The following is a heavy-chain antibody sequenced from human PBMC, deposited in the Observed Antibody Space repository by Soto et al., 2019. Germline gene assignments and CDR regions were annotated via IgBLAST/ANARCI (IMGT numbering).Heavy chain of an antibody. Sequence: EVQLVESGGGLVQPGGSLRLSCAASGFTFNSYWMHWVRQAPGKGLVWVSRINPDGRSTNYADSVKGRFTISRDNAKNTLYLQMNSLSAEDTAVYHCERGGLPGSWNHYNDNWGEGTLVTVSS. CDR2: INPDGRST. J-gene: IGHJ4*02. D-gene: IGHD3-22*01. V-gene: IGHV3-74*01. CDR3: ERGGLPGSWNHYNDN. CDR1: GFTFNSYW.